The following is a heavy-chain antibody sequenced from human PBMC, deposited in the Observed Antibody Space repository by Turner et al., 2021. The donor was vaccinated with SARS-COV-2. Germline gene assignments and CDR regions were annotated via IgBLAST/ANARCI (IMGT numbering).Heavy chain of an antibody. CDR3: ATAPPYCTNGVCPNWFDP. CDR1: GYTLIELS. CDR2: FDPEDGET. Sequence: QVQLVQSGAEVKKPGASVKVSCMVSGYTLIELSMHWVRQAPGKGLEWMGGFDPEDGETIYAQKFQGRVTMTEDTSTDTAYMELSSLRSEDTAVYYCATAPPYCTNGVCPNWFDPWGQGTLVTVSS. V-gene: IGHV1-24*01. J-gene: IGHJ5*02. D-gene: IGHD2-8*01.